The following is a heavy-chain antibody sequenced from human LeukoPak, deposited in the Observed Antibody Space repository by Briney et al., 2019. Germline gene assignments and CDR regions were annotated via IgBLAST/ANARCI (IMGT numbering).Heavy chain of an antibody. CDR2: ISSNTRTI. CDR3: AKGLGGITIFGVVQPPYYFDF. J-gene: IGHJ4*02. V-gene: IGHV3-48*01. Sequence: GGSLRLSCAASGFTFSTYNMNWVRQAPGKGLEWISYISSNTRTIYYADSVKGRFTISRDNSKNTLYLQMNSLRAEDTAVYYCAKGLGGITIFGVVQPPYYFDFWGQGTLVTVSS. D-gene: IGHD3-3*01. CDR1: GFTFSTYN.